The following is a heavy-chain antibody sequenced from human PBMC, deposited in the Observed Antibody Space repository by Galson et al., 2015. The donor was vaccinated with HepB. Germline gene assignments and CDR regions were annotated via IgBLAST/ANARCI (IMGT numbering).Heavy chain of an antibody. CDR2: ISYDGSNE. Sequence: SLRLSCAASGFTYSNYLMHWVRQTPGKGLEWVAAISYDGSNEYYADSVKGRFSIFRDNSKDTSSLQMNSLRAEDTAVYYCARASRAGSYTPPLFYYYGMDVWGQGTTVTVSS. D-gene: IGHD3-3*01. J-gene: IGHJ6*02. CDR3: ARASRAGSYTPPLFYYYGMDV. CDR1: GFTYSNYL. V-gene: IGHV3-30*04.